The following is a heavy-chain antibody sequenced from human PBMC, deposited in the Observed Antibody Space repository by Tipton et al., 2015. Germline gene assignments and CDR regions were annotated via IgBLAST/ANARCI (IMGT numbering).Heavy chain of an antibody. CDR2: INESGST. J-gene: IGHJ3*02. CDR3: ARDDHQVNAFDI. V-gene: IGHV4-34*01. Sequence: TLSLTCAVYGGSFSGYYWSWIRQPPGEGLEWIGEINESGSTNYNSSLKNRVTVSVDTSLNHLSLYLTSVTAADAAVYYCARDDHQVNAFDIWGQGTMVTVSS. D-gene: IGHD1-14*01. CDR1: GGSFSGYY.